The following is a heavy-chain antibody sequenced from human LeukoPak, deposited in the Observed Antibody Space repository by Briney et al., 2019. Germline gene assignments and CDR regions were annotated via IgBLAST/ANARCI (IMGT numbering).Heavy chain of an antibody. V-gene: IGHV3-48*04. CDR1: GFTFSTYS. CDR3: ARGSGSLGGY. CDR2: ISSSSDTM. D-gene: IGHD3-10*01. J-gene: IGHJ4*02. Sequence: GGSLRLSCAASGFTFSTYSMNWVRQAPGRGLEWVSYISSSSDTMYYADSVKGRFTISRDNAKNSLYLQMNSLRADDTAVYYCARGSGSLGGYWGQGTLVTVSS.